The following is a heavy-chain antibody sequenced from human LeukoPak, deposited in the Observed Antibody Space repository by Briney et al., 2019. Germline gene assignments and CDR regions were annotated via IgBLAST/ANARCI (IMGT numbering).Heavy chain of an antibody. D-gene: IGHD3-22*01. Sequence: ASVKVSCEASGYTFISYGISWVRQAPGQGLEWMGWISVYNGNTNYAQKLQGRVTMTTDTSTSTAYMELRSLRSDDTAVYYCARVAYYYDSSGYYFGYWGQGTLVTVSS. CDR1: GYTFISYG. CDR2: ISVYNGNT. J-gene: IGHJ4*02. CDR3: ARVAYYYDSSGYYFGY. V-gene: IGHV1-18*01.